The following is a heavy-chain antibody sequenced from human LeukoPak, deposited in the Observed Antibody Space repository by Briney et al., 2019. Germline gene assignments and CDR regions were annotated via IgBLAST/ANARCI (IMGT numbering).Heavy chain of an antibody. CDR3: AKWDGDLYYYYYMDV. J-gene: IGHJ6*03. CDR2: ISGSGGST. V-gene: IGHV3-23*01. CDR1: GSTFTFYA. D-gene: IGHD4-17*01. Sequence: GGSLRLSCAASGSTFTFYAMSWVRQAPGKGLEWVSVISGSGGSTYYADSVKGRFTISRDNSKNTLYLQMDSLRAEDTAVYYCAKWDGDLYYYYYMDVWGKGTTVIVSS.